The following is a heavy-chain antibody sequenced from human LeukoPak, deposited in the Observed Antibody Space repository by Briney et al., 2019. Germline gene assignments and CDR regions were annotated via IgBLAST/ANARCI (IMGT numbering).Heavy chain of an antibody. CDR3: ARHNSSTCGGGSCYSRIQPYNWFDP. J-gene: IGHJ5*02. Sequence: GGSLRLSCAACGFTVSSNYMSWVRQAPGKGLEWVSVIYSGGSTYYADSVKGRFTISRDNSKNTLYLQMNSLRAEDTAVYYCARHNSSTCGGGSCYSRIQPYNWFDPWGQGTLVTVSS. CDR2: IYSGGST. D-gene: IGHD2-15*01. V-gene: IGHV3-66*04. CDR1: GFTVSSNY.